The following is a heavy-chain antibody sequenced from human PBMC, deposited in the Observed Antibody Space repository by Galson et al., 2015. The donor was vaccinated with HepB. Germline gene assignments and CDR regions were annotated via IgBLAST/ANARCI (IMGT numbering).Heavy chain of an antibody. CDR1: GYTFTSYG. D-gene: IGHD6-13*01. J-gene: IGHJ4*02. Sequence: SVKVSCKASGYTFTSYGISWVRQAPGQGLEWMGWISAYNGNTNYAQKFQGRVTMTTDTSTSTAYMEVRSLRSDDTAVYYCASHELYSSCSSWDYWGQGTLVTVSS. CDR3: ASHELYSSCSSWDY. CDR2: ISAYNGNT. V-gene: IGHV1-18*04.